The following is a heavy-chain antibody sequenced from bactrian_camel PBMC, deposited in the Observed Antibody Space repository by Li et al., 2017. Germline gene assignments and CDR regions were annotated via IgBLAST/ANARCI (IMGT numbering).Heavy chain of an antibody. CDR1: GWSYRTGF. D-gene: IGHD5*01. CDR2: IDKAGSP. CDR3: VKDPAGTGPY. Sequence: HVQLVESGGGSVQPGGSLRLSRAASGWSYRTGFISWFRQAPGKEREGVAAIDKAGSPTYSYSVMGRFTIPKANAQNTLYLQMNNLTPEDTGVYYCVKDPAGTGPYWGQGTQVTVS. V-gene: IGHV3S53*01. J-gene: IGHJ4*01.